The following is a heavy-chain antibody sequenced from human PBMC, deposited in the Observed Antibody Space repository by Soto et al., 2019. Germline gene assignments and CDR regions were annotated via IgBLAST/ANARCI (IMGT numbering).Heavy chain of an antibody. D-gene: IGHD3-9*01. CDR2: IYCSGST. CDR1: GGSISSYY. CDR3: ARGGSYDILTGYYSYYYYGMDV. V-gene: IGHV4-59*01. J-gene: IGHJ6*02. Sequence: TLSLTCTVSGGSISSYYWSWIRQPPGKGLEWIGYIYCSGSTNYNPSLKSRVTISVDTSKNQFSLKLSSVTAADTAVYYCARGGSYDILTGYYSYYYYGMDVWGQGTTVTVSS.